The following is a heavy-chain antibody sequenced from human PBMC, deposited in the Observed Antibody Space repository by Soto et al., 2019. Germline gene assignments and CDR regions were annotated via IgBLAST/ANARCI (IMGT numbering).Heavy chain of an antibody. CDR2: INHSGST. CDR3: ARGLSLVDYDILTPGGTMYFRFDP. V-gene: IGHV4-34*01. CDR1: GGSFSGYY. Sequence: SETLSLTCAVYGGSFSGYYWSWIRQPPGKGLEWIGEINHSGSTNYNPSLKSRVTISVDTSKNQFSLKLSSVTAADTAVYYCARGLSLVDYDILTPGGTMYFRFDPWGQGTLVTVSS. J-gene: IGHJ5*02. D-gene: IGHD3-9*01.